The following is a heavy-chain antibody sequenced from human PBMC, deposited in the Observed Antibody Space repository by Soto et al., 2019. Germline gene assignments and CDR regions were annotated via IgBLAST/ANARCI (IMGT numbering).Heavy chain of an antibody. CDR2: ISYDGTYT. D-gene: IGHD3-22*01. CDR3: VAEIGVRTFDH. V-gene: IGHV3-30-3*01. Sequence: QVHLVESGGGVVQPGRSLRLSCPASGFSFSSHAMHWVRQAPGKGLEWVATISYDGTYTNNADSVNGRFTVSRDNSNNTLYLQMNSVTVEDTAVYYCVAEIGVRTFDHWGQGTLVTVSS. CDR1: GFSFSSHA. J-gene: IGHJ4*02.